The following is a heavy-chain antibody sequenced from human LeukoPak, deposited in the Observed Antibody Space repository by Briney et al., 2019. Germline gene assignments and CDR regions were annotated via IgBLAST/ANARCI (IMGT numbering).Heavy chain of an antibody. CDR1: GGSISSSGYY. D-gene: IGHD3-10*01. CDR3: ARHFYGSGSYYFDY. CDR2: IYYSGST. Sequence: SETLSLTCTVSGGSISSSGYYGGWIRQPPGKGLEWIGSIYYSGSTYYNPSLKSRVIISVDTSKNQFSLKLSSVTAADAALYYCARHFYGSGSYYFDYWGQGTLVTASS. V-gene: IGHV4-39*01. J-gene: IGHJ4*02.